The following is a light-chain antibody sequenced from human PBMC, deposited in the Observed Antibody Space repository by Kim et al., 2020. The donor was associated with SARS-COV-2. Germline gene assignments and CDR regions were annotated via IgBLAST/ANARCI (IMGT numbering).Light chain of an antibody. CDR2: EVS. V-gene: IGLV2-8*01. CDR3: SSYAGSNTYV. CDR1: SNDVSGFDY. Sequence: GQSVTIPCTGTSNDVSGFDYVSWYQQHPGKAPKLIISEVSKRPSGVPDRFSGSKSGNTASLTVSGLQGEDEAVYYCSSYAGSNTYVFGTGTKVTVL. J-gene: IGLJ1*01.